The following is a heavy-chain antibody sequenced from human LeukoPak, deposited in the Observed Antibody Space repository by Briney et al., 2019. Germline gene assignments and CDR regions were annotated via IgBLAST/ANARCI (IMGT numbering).Heavy chain of an antibody. Sequence: SETLSLTCTVSGGSISGHTPYWGWIRQPPGKGLEWIGSIYYSGITYYNPSLKSRVTISVDTSKNQFSLKLSSVTAADTAVYYCARPQYRLELYYLEYWGQGTLVTVSS. V-gene: IGHV4-39*01. CDR2: IYYSGIT. CDR1: GGSISGHTPY. CDR3: ARPQYRLELYYLEY. D-gene: IGHD1-7*01. J-gene: IGHJ4*02.